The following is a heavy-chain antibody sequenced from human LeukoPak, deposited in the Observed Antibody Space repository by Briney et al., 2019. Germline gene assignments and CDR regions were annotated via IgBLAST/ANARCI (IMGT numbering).Heavy chain of an antibody. V-gene: IGHV3-21*01. D-gene: IGHD1-1*01. Sequence: GGSLRLSCAASGFTFSSYTMNWVRQAPGKGLEWVSSISSSSTYIYYADSVKGLFTISRDNAKNSLYLQMNSLRAEDTAVYYCARNWNDALSLNYWGQGTLVTVSS. CDR1: GFTFSSYT. CDR2: ISSSSTYI. J-gene: IGHJ4*02. CDR3: ARNWNDALSLNY.